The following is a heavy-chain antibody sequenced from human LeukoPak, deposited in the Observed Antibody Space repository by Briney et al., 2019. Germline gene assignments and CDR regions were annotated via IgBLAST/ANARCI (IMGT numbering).Heavy chain of an antibody. Sequence: KTSETLSLTCTVSGGSISSSSYYWGWIRQPPGKGLEWIGSIYYSGSTYYNPSLKSRVTISVDTSKNQFSLKLSSVTAADTAVYYCARLVDFWSGSVRFDPWGQGTLVTVSS. CDR3: ARLVDFWSGSVRFDP. CDR1: GGSISSSSYY. D-gene: IGHD3-3*01. CDR2: IYYSGST. J-gene: IGHJ5*02. V-gene: IGHV4-39*01.